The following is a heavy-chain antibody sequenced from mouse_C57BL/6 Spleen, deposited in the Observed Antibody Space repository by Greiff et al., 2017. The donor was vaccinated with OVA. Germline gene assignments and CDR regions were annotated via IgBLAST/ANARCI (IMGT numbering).Heavy chain of an antibody. CDR2: INPNNGGT. J-gene: IGHJ3*01. D-gene: IGHD1-1*01. CDR1: GYTFTDYN. CDR3: AIHYYGSSYRAWFAY. V-gene: IGHV1-22*01. Sequence: EVMLVESGPELVKPGASVKMSCKASGYTFTDYNMHWVKQSHGKSLEWIGYINPNNGGTSYNQKFKGKATLTVNKSSSTAYMELRSLTSEDSAVYYCAIHYYGSSYRAWFAYWGQGTLVTVSA.